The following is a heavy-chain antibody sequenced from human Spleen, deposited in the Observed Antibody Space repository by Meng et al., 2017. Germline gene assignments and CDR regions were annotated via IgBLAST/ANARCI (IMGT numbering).Heavy chain of an antibody. CDR2: IYHSGST. V-gene: IGHV4-38-2*02. Sequence: ESLKISCAVSGYSISSGYYWGWIRQPPGKGLEWIGSIYHSGSTYYNPSLKSRVTISVDTSKNQFSLKLSAVTAADTAVYYCARDCKDFVVVDSLEGLFAYWGRGTLVTVSS. J-gene: IGHJ4*02. D-gene: IGHD2-15*01. CDR1: GYSISSGYY. CDR3: ARDCKDFVVVDSLEGLFAY.